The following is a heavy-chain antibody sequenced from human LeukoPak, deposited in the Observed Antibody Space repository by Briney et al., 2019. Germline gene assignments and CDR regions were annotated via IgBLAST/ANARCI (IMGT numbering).Heavy chain of an antibody. V-gene: IGHV3-23*01. J-gene: IGHJ4*01. CDR2: IGGRDGGT. CDR3: AKWGDYDILTGYYDSDY. D-gene: IGHD3-9*01. CDR1: GFIFSNYA. Sequence: GAALRLSCAASGFIFSNYAMSWVRQAPGKGLEWFSAIGGRDGGTYYADSVKGRFTVPRDDPKNTLYLQMNTLKVKDTAVYYCAKWGDYDILTGYYDSDYWGHGTLVTVSS.